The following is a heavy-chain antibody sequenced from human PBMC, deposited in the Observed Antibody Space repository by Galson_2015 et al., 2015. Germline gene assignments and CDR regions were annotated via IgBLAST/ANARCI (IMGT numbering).Heavy chain of an antibody. Sequence: SLRLSCAASGLTFSGYDMHWVRQATGKGLEWVSTIGSSGDSYYAGSVKGRFTISRENAKNSFYLQMNSLRAGDTAVYYCARGHGRGHYGSGTDYWGQGTLVTISS. CDR2: IGSSGDS. CDR3: ARGHGRGHYGSGTDY. J-gene: IGHJ4*02. V-gene: IGHV3-13*01. D-gene: IGHD3-10*01. CDR1: GLTFSGYD.